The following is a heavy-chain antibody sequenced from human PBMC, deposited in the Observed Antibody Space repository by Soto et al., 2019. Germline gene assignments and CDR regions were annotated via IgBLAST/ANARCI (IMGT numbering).Heavy chain of an antibody. Sequence: GGSLRLSCAASGFTFSSHAMSWVRQAPGKGLEWVSSISGSGGSAYYADSVKGRFTISRDNSKNTLYLQMNSPRADDTAVYYCAKDPYYYESSGPRDDYWGQGTLVTVSS. D-gene: IGHD3-22*01. J-gene: IGHJ4*02. CDR3: AKDPYYYESSGPRDDY. CDR2: ISGSGGSA. V-gene: IGHV3-23*01. CDR1: GFTFSSHA.